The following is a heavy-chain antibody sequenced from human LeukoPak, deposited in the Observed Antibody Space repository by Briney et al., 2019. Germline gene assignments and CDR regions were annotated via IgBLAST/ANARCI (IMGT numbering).Heavy chain of an antibody. CDR2: IYYSGGT. D-gene: IGHD3-22*01. V-gene: IGHV4-59*01. Sequence: KPSETLSLPCTVSGGAISSYYWSWIRQPPGKGLEWIGYIYYSGGTKYNPSLMSRVTISVDRAQNQFSLSLKSVTAADTAVYYCARDGLYDSSGYYMDSWGQGTLVIVSS. J-gene: IGHJ4*02. CDR3: ARDGLYDSSGYYMDS. CDR1: GGAISSYY.